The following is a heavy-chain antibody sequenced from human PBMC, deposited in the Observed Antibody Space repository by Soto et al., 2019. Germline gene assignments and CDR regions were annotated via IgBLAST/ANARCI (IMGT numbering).Heavy chain of an antibody. Sequence: QVQLQQWGAGLLKPSETLSLTCAVYGGSFSGYYWSWIRQPPGKGLEWIGEINHSGSTNYNPSLKSRVTISVDTSKNQFALKLSSVTAADTAVYYCARGMPRWWGDYLDGIAPGNYFDYWGQGTLVTVSS. D-gene: IGHD4-17*01. CDR2: INHSGST. CDR1: GGSFSGYY. J-gene: IGHJ4*02. CDR3: ARGMPRWWGDYLDGIAPGNYFDY. V-gene: IGHV4-34*01.